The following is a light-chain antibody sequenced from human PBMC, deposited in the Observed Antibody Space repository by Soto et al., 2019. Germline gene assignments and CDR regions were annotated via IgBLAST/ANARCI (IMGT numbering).Light chain of an antibody. CDR3: QSYDSSLRALYV. CDR1: SSNIGAGYD. CDR2: GNS. V-gene: IGLV1-40*01. Sequence: QSVRTQPPSVSGAPGQRVTISCTGSSSNIGAGYDVHWYQQLPGTAPKLLIYGNSNRPSGVPDRFSGSKSGTSASLAITGLQAEDEADYYCQSYDSSLRALYVFGTGTKVTVL. J-gene: IGLJ1*01.